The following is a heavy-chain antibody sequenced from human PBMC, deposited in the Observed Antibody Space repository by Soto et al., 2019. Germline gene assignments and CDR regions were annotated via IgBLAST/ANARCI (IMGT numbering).Heavy chain of an antibody. J-gene: IGHJ4*02. V-gene: IGHV3-7*05. CDR2: INQAGNKK. CDR1: ELTFSNYW. D-gene: IGHD2-8*02. CDR3: ARDRGSGRY. Sequence: GGFLRLSRGTSELTFSNYWLSWVRQAPGKGLEWVANINQAGNKKYYVDSVKGRFTVSRDNAKNSLYLQMNSLKAEDAAVYYCARDRGSGRYWGQGTLVTVSS.